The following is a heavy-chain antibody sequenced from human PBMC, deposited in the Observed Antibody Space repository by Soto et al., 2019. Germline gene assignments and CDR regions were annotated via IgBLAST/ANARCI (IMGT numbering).Heavy chain of an antibody. J-gene: IGHJ4*02. CDR1: GGSISSYY. CDR3: ARRDSSSWYLDY. D-gene: IGHD6-13*01. Sequence: SETLSLTCTVSGGSISSYYWSWIRQPPGKGLEWIGYIYYSGSTNYNPSLKSRVTIPVDTSKNQFSLKLSSVTAADTAVYYCARRDSSSWYLDYWGQGTLVTVSS. V-gene: IGHV4-59*01. CDR2: IYYSGST.